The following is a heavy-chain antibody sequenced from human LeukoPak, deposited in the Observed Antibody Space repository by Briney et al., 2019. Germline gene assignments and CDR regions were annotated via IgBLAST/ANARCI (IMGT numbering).Heavy chain of an antibody. CDR3: ARHTSPIGKNGMYYFDH. V-gene: IGHV4-39*01. CDR2: FYNSGTT. J-gene: IGHJ4*02. Sequence: PSETLSLTCTVSGGSIINSHYYWGWIRQPPGKGLEWVGTFYNSGTTYYNPSLRSRLTISGDTSKNQFSLKLTSVTAADTAVYYCARHTSPIGKNGMYYFDHWGQGTLVTVSS. D-gene: IGHD1-1*01. CDR1: GGSIINSHYY.